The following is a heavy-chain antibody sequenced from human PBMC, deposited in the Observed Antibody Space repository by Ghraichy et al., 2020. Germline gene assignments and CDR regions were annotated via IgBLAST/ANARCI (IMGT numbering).Heavy chain of an antibody. D-gene: IGHD6-13*01. CDR3: ARESPPYSSTTQAQQGFDY. J-gene: IGHJ4*02. V-gene: IGHV3-30*03. CDR1: GFTFSTYA. Sequence: GGSLRLSCTASGFTFSTYAMHWVRQAPGKGLEWVAVISYDGVHKYYEDSVKGRFTISRDNSKNTLYLQMNSLRAEDTAVYYCARESPPYSSTTQAQQGFDYWGQGTLVTVSS. CDR2: ISYDGVHK.